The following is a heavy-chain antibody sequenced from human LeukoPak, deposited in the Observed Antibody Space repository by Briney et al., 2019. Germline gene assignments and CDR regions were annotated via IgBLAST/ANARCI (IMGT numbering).Heavy chain of an antibody. CDR3: AEWNYHDSSGYYRLRDY. CDR1: GYTFTSYA. D-gene: IGHD3-22*01. V-gene: IGHV7-4-1*02. Sequence: WASVKVSCKASGYTFTSYAMNWVRQAPGQGLEWMGWINTNTGNPTYAQGFTGRFVFSLDTSVSTAYLQISSLKAEDTAVYYCAEWNYHDSSGYYRLRDYWGQGTLVTVSS. J-gene: IGHJ4*02. CDR2: INTNTGNP.